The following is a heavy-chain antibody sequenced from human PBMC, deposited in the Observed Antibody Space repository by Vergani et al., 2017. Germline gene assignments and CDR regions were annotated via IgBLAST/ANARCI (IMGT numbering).Heavy chain of an antibody. CDR1: GGSISSGSYY. V-gene: IGHV4-61*02. Sequence: QVQLQESGPGLVKPSQTLSLTCTVSGGSISSGSYYWSWIRQPAGKGLEWIGRIYTSGSTNYNPSLKSRVTISVDTSKNQFSLKLSSVTAADTAVYYCARDGRYYGMDVWGQATTVTVSS. J-gene: IGHJ6*02. CDR3: ARDGRYYGMDV. CDR2: IYTSGST.